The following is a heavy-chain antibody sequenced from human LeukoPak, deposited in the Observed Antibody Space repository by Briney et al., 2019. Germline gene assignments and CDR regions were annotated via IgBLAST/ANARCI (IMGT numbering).Heavy chain of an antibody. CDR1: GFTFSSYD. CDR3: AKRRGYYYGMDV. CDR2: ISGSGGRT. V-gene: IGHV3-23*01. J-gene: IGHJ6*02. Sequence: GGSLRLSCAASGFTFSSYDMSWVRQAPGEGLEWVSDISGSGGRTYYADSVKGRFTISRDNSKNTLFLQMDSLRGEDTAVYYCAKRRGYYYGMDVWGQGTTVTVSS. D-gene: IGHD3-10*01.